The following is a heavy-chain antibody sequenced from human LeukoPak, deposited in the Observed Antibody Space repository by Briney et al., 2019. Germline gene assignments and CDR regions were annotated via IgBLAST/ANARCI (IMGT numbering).Heavy chain of an antibody. CDR3: ARVPTTVTTVYFDY. V-gene: IGHV3-53*01. CDR1: GFTVSSNH. D-gene: IGHD4-17*01. CDR2: IYSGGST. J-gene: IGHJ4*02. Sequence: PGGSLRLSCAASGFTVSSNHMSWVRQAPGKGLEWVSVIYSGGSTYYADSVKGRFTISRDNSKNTLYLQMNSLRAEDTAVYYCARVPTTVTTVYFDYWGQGTLVTVSS.